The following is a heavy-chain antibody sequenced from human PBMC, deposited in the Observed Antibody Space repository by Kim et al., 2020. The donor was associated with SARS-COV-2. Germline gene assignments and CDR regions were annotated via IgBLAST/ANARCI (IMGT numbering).Heavy chain of an antibody. D-gene: IGHD3-16*01. CDR2: SDGET. J-gene: IGHJ4*02. CDR3: SRGVGDY. Sequence: SDGETFHADSVKGRFTISRDNSKNRLYRQMDSLRVEDTAIYYCSRGVGDYWGQGTQVTVSS. V-gene: IGHV3-53*01.